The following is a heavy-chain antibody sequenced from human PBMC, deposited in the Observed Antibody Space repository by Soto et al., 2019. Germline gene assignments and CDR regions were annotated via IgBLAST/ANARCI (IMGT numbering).Heavy chain of an antibody. Sequence: SQTLSLTCAISGDSVSSNSAAWNWIRQSPSRGLGWLGRTYYRSKWYNDYAVSVKSRITINPDTSKNQFSLQLNSVTPEDTAVYYCAREVGDSAIAAAGTSFDYWGQGTLVTVSS. V-gene: IGHV6-1*01. CDR2: TYYRSKWYN. J-gene: IGHJ4*02. CDR1: GDSVSSNSAA. D-gene: IGHD6-13*01. CDR3: AREVGDSAIAAAGTSFDY.